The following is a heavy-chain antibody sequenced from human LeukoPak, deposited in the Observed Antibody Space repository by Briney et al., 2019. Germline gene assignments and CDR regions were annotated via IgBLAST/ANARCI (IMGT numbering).Heavy chain of an antibody. CDR1: GFTFSGYV. V-gene: IGHV3-23*01. Sequence: GGTLRLSCAASGFTFSGYVMSWVRQAPGKGLEWVSAISGSGGSTYYADSVKGRFTISRDNSKNSLYLQMNSLRAEDTAVYYCARDPSSGWYLKGWFDPWGQGTLVTVSS. CDR3: ARDPSSGWYLKGWFDP. CDR2: ISGSGGST. D-gene: IGHD6-19*01. J-gene: IGHJ5*02.